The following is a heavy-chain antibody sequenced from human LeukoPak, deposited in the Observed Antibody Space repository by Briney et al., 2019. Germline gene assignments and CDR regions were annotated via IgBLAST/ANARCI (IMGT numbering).Heavy chain of an antibody. CDR3: ARGPPGYRVGDY. CDR2: INTDGTTI. V-gene: IGHV3-74*01. D-gene: IGHD2-2*03. J-gene: IGHJ4*02. Sequence: GGSLRLSCATSGFTFNNYWVHWVRQAPGKGLVRVSDINTDGTTIHYADSVRGRFTISRDNAKSTVFLQMNSLRVEDTAFYYCARGPPGYRVGDYWGPGTLVTVSS. CDR1: GFTFNNYW.